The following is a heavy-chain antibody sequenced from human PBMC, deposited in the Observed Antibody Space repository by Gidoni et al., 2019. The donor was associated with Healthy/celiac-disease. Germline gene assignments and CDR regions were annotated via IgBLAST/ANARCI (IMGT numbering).Heavy chain of an antibody. CDR2: IIPIFGTA. Sequence: QVQLVQSGAEVKQPGSAVQVSRKAPGGTSSSYAISWVRQAPGQGLGWMGGIIPIFGTANYAQKFQGRVTITADESTSTAYMELSSLRSEDTAVYYCARESRDGYNFFDYWGQGTLVTVSS. V-gene: IGHV1-69*01. CDR3: ARESRDGYNFFDY. J-gene: IGHJ4*02. CDR1: GGTSSSYA. D-gene: IGHD5-12*01.